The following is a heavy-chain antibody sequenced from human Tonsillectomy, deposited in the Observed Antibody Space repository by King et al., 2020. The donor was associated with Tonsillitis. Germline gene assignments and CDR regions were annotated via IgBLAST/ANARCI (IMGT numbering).Heavy chain of an antibody. J-gene: IGHJ4*02. D-gene: IGHD4-23*01. V-gene: IGHV3-23*04. CDR2: ISGSGGST. Sequence: AQLVQSGGGLVQPGGSLRLSCAASGFTFSSYAMSWVRQAPGKGLEWVSAISGSGGSTYYADSVKGRFTISRDNSKNTLYLRMNSLKAEDTAVYYCAKQHSGGNSADSFDYWGQGTLVTVSS. CDR3: AKQHSGGNSADSFDY. CDR1: GFTFSSYA.